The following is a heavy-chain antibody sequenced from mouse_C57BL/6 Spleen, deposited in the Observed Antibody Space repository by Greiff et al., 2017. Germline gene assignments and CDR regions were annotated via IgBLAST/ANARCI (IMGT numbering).Heavy chain of an antibody. V-gene: IGHV14-4*01. CDR3: TTRPWFAY. CDR2: IDPENGDT. CDR1: GFNIKDDY. Sequence: DVQLQESGAELVRPGASVKLSCTASGFNIKDDYMHWVKQRPEQGLEWIGWIDPENGDTEYASKFQGKATITADTSSNTAYLQLSSLTSEDTAVYYCTTRPWFAYWGQGTLVTVSA. J-gene: IGHJ3*01.